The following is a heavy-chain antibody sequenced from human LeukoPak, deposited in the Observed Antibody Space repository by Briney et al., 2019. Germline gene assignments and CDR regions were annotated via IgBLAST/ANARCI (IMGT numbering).Heavy chain of an antibody. CDR1: GFTFSSYG. CDR3: AKGRYSSGWNWYFNL. J-gene: IGHJ2*01. V-gene: IGHV3-30*18. Sequence: GGSLRLSCAASGFTFSSYGMHWVRQAPGKGLEWVAVISYDGSNKDYADSVKGRFTISRDNSKNTLYLQMNSLRAEDTAVYYCAKGRYSSGWNWYFNLWGRGTLVTVSS. CDR2: ISYDGSNK. D-gene: IGHD6-19*01.